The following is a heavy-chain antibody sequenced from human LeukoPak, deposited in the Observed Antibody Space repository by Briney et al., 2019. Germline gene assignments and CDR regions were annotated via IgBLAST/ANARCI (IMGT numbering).Heavy chain of an antibody. Sequence: ASVKVSCKASGYTFTGYYMHWVRQAPGQGLEWMGWINPNSGGTNYAQKLQGRVTMTRDTSISTAYMELSRLRSDDTAVYYCARDTSNYYGSGSYYVGSDYWGQGTLVTVSS. D-gene: IGHD3-10*01. V-gene: IGHV1-2*02. CDR2: INPNSGGT. CDR1: GYTFTGYY. J-gene: IGHJ4*02. CDR3: ARDTSNYYGSGSYYVGSDY.